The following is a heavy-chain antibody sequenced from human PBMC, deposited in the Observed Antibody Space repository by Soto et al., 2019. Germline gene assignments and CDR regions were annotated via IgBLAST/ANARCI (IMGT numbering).Heavy chain of an antibody. V-gene: IGHV2-5*02. CDR3: VHSRCGGDCLQSYSSHYYYSMDG. J-gene: IGHJ6*02. CDR2: IYWDNDK. Sequence: QITLKESGTTLVKPTQTLTLTCTFSGFSLNTGGLGVGWIRQPPGKALEWLALIYWDNDKRYSPSLKSKLTITKNTCKNQKVLTMTNIDPVDAATYTWVHSRCGGDCLQSYSSHYYYSMDGWGQGTTVTVSS. CDR1: GFSLNTGGLG. D-gene: IGHD2-21*02.